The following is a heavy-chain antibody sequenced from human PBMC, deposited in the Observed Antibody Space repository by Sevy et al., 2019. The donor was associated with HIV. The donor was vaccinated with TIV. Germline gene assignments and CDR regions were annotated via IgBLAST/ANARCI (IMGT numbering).Heavy chain of an antibody. CDR1: GFTFSNAW. CDR2: IKSKTDGGTT. V-gene: IGHV3-15*01. Sequence: GGSLRLSCAASGFTFSNAWMSWVRQAPGKGLEWVGRIKSKTDGGTTDYAAPVKGRFTISRDDSKNTLYLQMNSLKTDDTAVYYCTTDRSYSGSDYWGQGTLVTVSS. CDR3: TTDRSYSGSDY. J-gene: IGHJ4*02. D-gene: IGHD1-26*01.